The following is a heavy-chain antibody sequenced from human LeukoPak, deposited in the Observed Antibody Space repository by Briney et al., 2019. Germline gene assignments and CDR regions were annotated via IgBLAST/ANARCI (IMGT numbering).Heavy chain of an antibody. V-gene: IGHV1-46*01. D-gene: IGHD1-7*01. CDR2: INPSGGST. Sequence: ASVKVSCKASGYTFTSYYMHWVRQAPGQGLEWMGIINPSGGSTSYAQKFQGRVTMTRDMSTSTVYMELSSLRSDDTAVYYCARGELRSSSHHNWFDPWGQGTLVTVSS. CDR1: GYTFTSYY. CDR3: ARGELRSSSHHNWFDP. J-gene: IGHJ5*02.